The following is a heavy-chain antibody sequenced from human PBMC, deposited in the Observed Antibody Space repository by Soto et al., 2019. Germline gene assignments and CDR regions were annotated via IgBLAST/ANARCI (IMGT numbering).Heavy chain of an antibody. D-gene: IGHD3-22*01. J-gene: IGHJ5*02. CDR3: AKDLVPYYYDSSGYYPWFDP. CDR2: ISYDGSNK. Sequence: PGGSLRLSCAASGFTFSSYGMHWVRQAPGKGLEWVAVISYDGSNKYYADSVKGRFTISRDNSKNTLYLQMNSLRAEDTAVYYCAKDLVPYYYDSSGYYPWFDPWGQGTLVTVSS. CDR1: GFTFSSYG. V-gene: IGHV3-30*18.